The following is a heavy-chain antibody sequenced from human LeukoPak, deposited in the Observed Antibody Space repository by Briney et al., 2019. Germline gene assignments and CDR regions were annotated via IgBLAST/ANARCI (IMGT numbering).Heavy chain of an antibody. CDR3: AKDMGGYNFDY. J-gene: IGHJ4*02. Sequence: ETLSLTCTVSGGFVSSPTYYWSWVRQPPGKGLEWVSAISGSGGSTYYADSVKGRFTISRDNSKNTLYLQMNSLRAEDTAVYYCAKDMGGYNFDYWGQGTLVTVSS. CDR2: ISGSGGST. CDR1: GGFVSSPTYY. D-gene: IGHD2-2*02. V-gene: IGHV3-23*01.